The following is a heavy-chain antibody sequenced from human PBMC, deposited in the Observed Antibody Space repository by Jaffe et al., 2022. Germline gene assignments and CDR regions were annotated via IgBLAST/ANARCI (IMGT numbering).Heavy chain of an antibody. J-gene: IGHJ4*02. CDR1: GFTFSYYW. CDR3: ARASGPGTVDY. Sequence: EVQLVESGGGLVQPGGSLRLSCAASGFTFSYYWMSWVRQAPGKGLEWVANINGDGSEKYYVDSVKGRFTISRDNAKNSLYLQVNSLRAEDTAVYSCARASGPGTVDYWGQGTLVTVSS. D-gene: IGHD3-10*01. V-gene: IGHV3-7*05. CDR2: INGDGSEK.